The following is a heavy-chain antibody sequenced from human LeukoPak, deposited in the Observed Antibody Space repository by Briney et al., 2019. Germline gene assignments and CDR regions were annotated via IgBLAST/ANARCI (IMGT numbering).Heavy chain of an antibody. CDR3: ARNDFWSGYGALYYYYMDV. J-gene: IGHJ6*03. Sequence: SVKVSCKASGGTFTNYAINWVRQAPGQGLEWMGGIIPIFGTANYAQKFQGRVTITADKFTSTAYMELSSLRSEDTAVYYCARNDFWSGYGALYYYYMDVWGKGTTVTVSS. CDR2: IIPIFGTA. CDR1: GGTFTNYA. D-gene: IGHD3-3*01. V-gene: IGHV1-69*06.